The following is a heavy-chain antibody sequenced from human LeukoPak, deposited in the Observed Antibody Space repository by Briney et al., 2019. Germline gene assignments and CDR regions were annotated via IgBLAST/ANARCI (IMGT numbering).Heavy chain of an antibody. V-gene: IGHV3-21*01. J-gene: IGHJ4*02. Sequence: GGSLRLSCAASAFTFSSYSMNWVRQAPGKGLEWVSSISSSSSYIYYADSVKGRFTISRDNAKNSLYLQMNSLRAEDTAVYYCARGLGTTVTTDYWGQGTLVTVSS. CDR2: ISSSSSYI. D-gene: IGHD4-17*01. CDR3: ARGLGTTVTTDY. CDR1: AFTFSSYS.